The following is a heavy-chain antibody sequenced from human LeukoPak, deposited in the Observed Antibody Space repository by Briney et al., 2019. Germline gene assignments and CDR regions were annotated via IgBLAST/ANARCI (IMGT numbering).Heavy chain of an antibody. CDR1: GGSISSYY. D-gene: IGHD2-2*01. V-gene: IGHV4-59*08. CDR2: FYYSGST. CDR3: ARLSSHYRGRYFDY. J-gene: IGHJ4*02. Sequence: SETLSLTCTVSGGSISSYYWSWIRQPPGKGLEWVGYFYYSGSTNYNPSLKSRVTISVDTSKNQFSLKLSSVTAADTAVLYCARLSSHYRGRYFDYWGQGTLVTVSS.